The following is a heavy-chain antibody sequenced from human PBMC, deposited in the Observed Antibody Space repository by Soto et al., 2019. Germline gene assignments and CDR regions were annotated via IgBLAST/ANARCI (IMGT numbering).Heavy chain of an antibody. CDR3: ARETHYDILTGYYERGHLDY. CDR1: GFTFSSYG. Sequence: QVQLVESGGGVVQPGRSLRLSCAASGFTFSSYGMHWVRQAPGKGLEWVAVISYDGSNKYYADSVKGRFTISRDNSKNTLYLQMNSLRAEDTAVYYCARETHYDILTGYYERGHLDYWGQGTLVTVSS. CDR2: ISYDGSNK. D-gene: IGHD3-9*01. V-gene: IGHV3-30*03. J-gene: IGHJ4*02.